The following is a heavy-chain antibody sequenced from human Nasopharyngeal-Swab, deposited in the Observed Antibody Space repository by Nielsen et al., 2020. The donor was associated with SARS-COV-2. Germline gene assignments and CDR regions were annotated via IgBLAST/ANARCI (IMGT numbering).Heavy chain of an antibody. J-gene: IGHJ4*02. CDR2: ISSSSSTI. V-gene: IGHV3-48*01. Sequence: GGSLRLSCAASGFTFSSYSMNWVRQAPGKGLEWVSYISSSSSTIYYADSVKGRFTISRDTAKNSLYLQMNSLRAEDTAAYYCARSLYYYDSSGYPSSYYFDYWGQGTLVTVSS. CDR3: ARSLYYYDSSGYPSSYYFDY. CDR1: GFTFSSYS. D-gene: IGHD3-22*01.